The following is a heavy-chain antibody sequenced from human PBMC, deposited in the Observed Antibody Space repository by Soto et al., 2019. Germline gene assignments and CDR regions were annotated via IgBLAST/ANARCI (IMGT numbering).Heavy chain of an antibody. Sequence: GASVKVSCKASGGTFSSYAISWVRQAPGQGLEWMGGIIPIFGTANYAQKFQGRVTITADESTSTAYMELSSLRSEDTAVYYCARGDLSSSSSRYNWFDPWGQGTLVTVSS. CDR3: ARGDLSSSSSRYNWFDP. V-gene: IGHV1-69*13. CDR1: GGTFSSYA. CDR2: IIPIFGTA. D-gene: IGHD6-6*01. J-gene: IGHJ5*02.